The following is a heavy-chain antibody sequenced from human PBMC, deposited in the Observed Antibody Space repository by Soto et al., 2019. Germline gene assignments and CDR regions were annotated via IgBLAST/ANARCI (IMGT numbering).Heavy chain of an antibody. CDR3: ARDLYYDSGGQGRAFEI. D-gene: IGHD3-22*01. Sequence: QVQLQESGPGLVKPSETLSLTCTVSGDSVSSGSYYWSWIRQPPGKGLEWIGYIYYSGRTNYNPYLKSRVTISVDTSKNQLSLKLSSVTAAESAVYYCARDLYYDSGGQGRAFEIWGQGTMVTVFS. CDR1: GDSVSSGSYY. CDR2: IYYSGRT. J-gene: IGHJ3*02. V-gene: IGHV4-61*01.